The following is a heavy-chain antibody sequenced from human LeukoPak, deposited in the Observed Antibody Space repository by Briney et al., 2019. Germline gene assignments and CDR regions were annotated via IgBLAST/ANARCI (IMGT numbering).Heavy chain of an antibody. Sequence: GGSLRLSCAASGFTVSSNYMSWVRHAPGKGLEGVSVIYSGGSTYYADSVKGRFTISRDNAKNSLYLQMNSLRAEDTAVYYCARDALGAYCGGDCDPSWGQGTLVTVSS. J-gene: IGHJ5*02. D-gene: IGHD2-21*02. CDR1: GFTVSSNY. CDR2: IYSGGST. CDR3: ARDALGAYCGGDCDPS. V-gene: IGHV3-53*01.